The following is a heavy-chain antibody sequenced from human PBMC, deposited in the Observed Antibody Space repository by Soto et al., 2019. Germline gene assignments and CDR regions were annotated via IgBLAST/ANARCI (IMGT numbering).Heavy chain of an antibody. CDR1: GFTFSNAW. CDR3: TTLVWSGVLTDP. V-gene: IGHV3-15*01. D-gene: IGHD6-6*01. J-gene: IGHJ5*02. Sequence: EVQLVESGGGLVKPGGSLRLSCAASGFTFSNAWMSWVRQAPGKGLEWVGRIKSKTDGGTTDYAAPVKGKFTISRDDSKNTLYLQMNSLKTEDTAVYYCTTLVWSGVLTDPRGQGTLVTVSS. CDR2: IKSKTDGGTT.